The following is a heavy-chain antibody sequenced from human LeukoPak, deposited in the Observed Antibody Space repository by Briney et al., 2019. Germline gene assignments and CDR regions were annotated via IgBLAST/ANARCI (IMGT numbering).Heavy chain of an antibody. CDR3: AKVANRGWGDAFDI. J-gene: IGHJ3*02. V-gene: IGHV3-43*01. CDR2: ISWDGGST. Sequence: GGSLRLSCAASGFTFDDYTMHWVRQAPGKGLEWVSLISWDGGSTYYADSVKGRFTISRDNSKNTLYLQMNSLRAEDTAVYYCAKVANRGWGDAFDIWGQGTMVTVSS. D-gene: IGHD3-10*01. CDR1: GFTFDDYT.